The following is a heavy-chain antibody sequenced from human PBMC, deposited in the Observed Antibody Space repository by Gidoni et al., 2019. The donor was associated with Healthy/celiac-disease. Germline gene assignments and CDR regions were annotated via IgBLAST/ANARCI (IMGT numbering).Heavy chain of an antibody. CDR1: GFTFSNYA. Sequence: QVQLVEPGVGVVQPGRSLRLPFPPPGFTFSNYALHWVRQAPGKGPEWVAGISYDGSNKYYADSVKGRFTISRDNSKNTLYLQMNSLRAEDTAVYYCARDQSPWEATEYYYGMDVWGQGTTVTVSS. J-gene: IGHJ6*02. CDR2: ISYDGSNK. CDR3: ARDQSPWEATEYYYGMDV. V-gene: IGHV3-30-3*01. D-gene: IGHD5-12*01.